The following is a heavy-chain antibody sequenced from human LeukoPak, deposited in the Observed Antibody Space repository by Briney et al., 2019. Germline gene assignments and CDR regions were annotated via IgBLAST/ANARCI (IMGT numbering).Heavy chain of an antibody. CDR1: GFTFSSYS. CDR2: ISSSSSYI. CDR3: ARDRTRRSDYAFDY. D-gene: IGHD4-17*01. Sequence: GGSLRLSCAASGFTFSSYSMNWVRQAPGKGLEWVSSISSSSSYIYYADSVKGRFTISRDNAKNSLYLQMNSLRAEDTAVYYCARDRTRRSDYAFDYWGQGTPVTVSS. V-gene: IGHV3-21*01. J-gene: IGHJ4*02.